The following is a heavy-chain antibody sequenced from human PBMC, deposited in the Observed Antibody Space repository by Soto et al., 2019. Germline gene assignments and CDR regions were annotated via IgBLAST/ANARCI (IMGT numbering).Heavy chain of an antibody. CDR3: ARMIFGRTGEYYFDY. CDR1: GFSISNSKMS. Sequence: SGPTLVNTTQALTLTCNFSGFSISNSKMSVAWIRQPPGKALEWLARIDWDDAKFFNTSLKTRLTVSKDTSKNQVVLALTNMDPVDSGTYYCARMIFGRTGEYYFDYWGQGILVTVSS. V-gene: IGHV2-70*17. D-gene: IGHD3-3*01. J-gene: IGHJ4*02. CDR2: IDWDDAK.